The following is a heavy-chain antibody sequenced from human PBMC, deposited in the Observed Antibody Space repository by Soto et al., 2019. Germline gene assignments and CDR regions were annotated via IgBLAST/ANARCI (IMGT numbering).Heavy chain of an antibody. CDR1: GGSISSYY. Sequence: SEKLSLTYTVSGGSISSYYWSWIRQPAGKGLEWIGRIYTSGSTNYNPSLKSRVTMSVDPSKNQFSLKMSSVTAADTAVYYCARETWSGFFDYYYYGMDVWGQGPTVS. V-gene: IGHV4-4*07. J-gene: IGHJ6*02. CDR2: IYTSGST. CDR3: ARETWSGFFDYYYYGMDV. D-gene: IGHD3-3*01.